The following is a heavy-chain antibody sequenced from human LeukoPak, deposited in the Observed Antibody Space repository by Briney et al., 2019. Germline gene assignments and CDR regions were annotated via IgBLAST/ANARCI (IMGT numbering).Heavy chain of an antibody. D-gene: IGHD5-18*01. V-gene: IGHV3-66*01. Sequence: TGGSLRLSCAASGFSVSSNYMSWVRQAPGKGPEWVSVIYGDGITKYYADSVKGRFTISRDNSKNTLYLQMNSLRAEDTAVYYCAKAPGYSYDHNWFDPWGQGTLVTVSS. J-gene: IGHJ5*02. CDR1: GFSVSSNY. CDR2: IYGDGIT. CDR3: AKAPGYSYDHNWFDP.